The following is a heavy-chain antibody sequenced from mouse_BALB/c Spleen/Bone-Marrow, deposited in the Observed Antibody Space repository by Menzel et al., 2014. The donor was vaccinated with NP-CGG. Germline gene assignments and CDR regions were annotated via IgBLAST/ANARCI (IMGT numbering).Heavy chain of an antibody. Sequence: EVKLMESGAELVKPGASVKLSCTASGFNIKDTYMHWVKQRPEQGLEWIGRIDPANGNTKYDPKFQGKATITADTSSNTAYLQLSSLPSEDTAVYYCAFYYYGSSLFAYWGQGTLVTVSA. D-gene: IGHD1-1*01. J-gene: IGHJ3*01. CDR3: AFYYYGSSLFAY. V-gene: IGHV14-3*02. CDR2: IDPANGNT. CDR1: GFNIKDTY.